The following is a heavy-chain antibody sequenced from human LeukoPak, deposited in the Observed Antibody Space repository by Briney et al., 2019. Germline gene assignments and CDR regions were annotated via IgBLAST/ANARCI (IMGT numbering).Heavy chain of an antibody. CDR2: IYSSGST. CDR3: ARRGGMVRDPNWFDP. V-gene: IGHV4-4*07. D-gene: IGHD3-10*01. CDR1: GGSISSYY. Sequence: SETLSLTCTVSGGSISSYYWYWIRQPAGKGLEWIGRIYSSGSTDYNPSLKSRVTMSVDTSKNQFSLKLSSVTAADTAVYYCARRGGMVRDPNWFDPWGQGTLVTVSS. J-gene: IGHJ5*02.